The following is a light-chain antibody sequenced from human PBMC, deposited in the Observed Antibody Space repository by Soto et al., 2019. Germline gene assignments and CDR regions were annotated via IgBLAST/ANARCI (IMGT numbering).Light chain of an antibody. CDR3: QQYNSYSFSP. CDR1: QSVSSW. CDR2: DAS. Sequence: DIQMTQSPSTLSASVGDRVTITCRASQSVSSWLAWYQQTPGKAPKLLIYDASTLESGVPSRFSGSGSGTEFTLTISSLQADDFATYYCQQYNSYSFSPFGQGTKVDIK. J-gene: IGKJ1*01. V-gene: IGKV1-5*01.